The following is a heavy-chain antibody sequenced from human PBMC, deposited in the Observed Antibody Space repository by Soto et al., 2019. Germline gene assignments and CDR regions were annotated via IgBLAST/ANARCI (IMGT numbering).Heavy chain of an antibody. CDR3: ARGWITGAGIPWFDP. CDR2: IYYSGST. J-gene: IGHJ5*02. D-gene: IGHD6-13*01. V-gene: IGHV4-59*01. CDR1: CGSISTYY. Sequence: SETLSLTCTVSCGSISTYYWSWIRKPPGKGLEWIGYIYYSGSTNYNPSLKSRGSISVDTSKNQFSLKLTSVTAADTAVYYCARGWITGAGIPWFDPWGQGTLVTVSS.